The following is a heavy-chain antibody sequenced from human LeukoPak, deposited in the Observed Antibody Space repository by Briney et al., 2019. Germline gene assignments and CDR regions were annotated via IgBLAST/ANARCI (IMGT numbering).Heavy chain of an antibody. D-gene: IGHD2-2*02. V-gene: IGHV3-48*03. CDR1: GFTFSSYE. CDR2: ISSSGSTI. Sequence: GGSLRLSCAASGFTFSSYEMNWVRQAPGKGLEWVSYISSSGSTIYYADSVKGRFTISRDNAKNSLYLQMNSLRAEDTAVYYCARHAVVVPDAIKRYYYCYYMDVWGKGTTVTVSS. J-gene: IGHJ6*03. CDR3: ARHAVVVPDAIKRYYYCYYMDV.